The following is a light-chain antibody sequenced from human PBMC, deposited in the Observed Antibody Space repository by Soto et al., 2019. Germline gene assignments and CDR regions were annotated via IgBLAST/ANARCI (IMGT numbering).Light chain of an antibody. CDR1: SSDVGGYNY. J-gene: IGLJ1*01. CDR2: EVS. CDR3: SSYTSSSSYV. Sequence: QSALTQPPSASGSPGQSVTISCIGTSSDVGGYNYVSWYQQHPGKAPKLMIYEVSNRPSGVSNRFSGSKSGNTASLTISGLQAEDEADYYCSSYTSSSSYVFGTGTKVTVL. V-gene: IGLV2-14*01.